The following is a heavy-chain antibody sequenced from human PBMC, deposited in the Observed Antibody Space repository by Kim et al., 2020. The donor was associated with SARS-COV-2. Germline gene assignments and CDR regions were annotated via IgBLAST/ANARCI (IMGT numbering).Heavy chain of an antibody. V-gene: IGHV4-34*01. CDR3: ARAFVYSYGCYYYYYGMD. J-gene: IGHJ6*01. D-gene: IGHD5-18*01. CDR2: INHSGST. Sequence: SETLSLTCAVYGGSFSGYYWSWIRQPPGKGLEWIGEINHSGSTNYNPSLKSRVTISVDTSKNQFSLKLSSVTAADTAVYYCARAFVYSYGCYYYYYGMD. CDR1: GGSFSGYY.